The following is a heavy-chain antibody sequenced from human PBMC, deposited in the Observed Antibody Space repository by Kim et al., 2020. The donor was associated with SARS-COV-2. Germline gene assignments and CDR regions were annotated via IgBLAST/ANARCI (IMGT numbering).Heavy chain of an antibody. D-gene: IGHD4-17*01. CDR2: IYYSGST. Sequence: SETLSLTCTVSGGSISSYYWSWIRQPPGKGLEWIGYIYYSGSTKYNPSLKSRVTISVDMSKNQFSLKLTSVTAADTAVYYCARQAFHGDPWYWFNPWGQG. CDR1: GGSISSYY. J-gene: IGHJ5*02. V-gene: IGHV4-59*08. CDR3: ARQAFHGDPWYWFNP.